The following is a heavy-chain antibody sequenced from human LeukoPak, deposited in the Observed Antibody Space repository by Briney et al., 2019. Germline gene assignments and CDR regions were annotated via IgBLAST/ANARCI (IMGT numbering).Heavy chain of an antibody. CDR2: ISYSGST. V-gene: IGHV4-59*01. CDR3: ARGGLGYFDY. J-gene: IGHJ4*02. CDR1: VGSISSYY. Sequence: SETLSLTCTVSVGSISSYYWNWIRQPPGKGLEWIGYISYSGSTNYNPSLKSRLTISVDTSKNQFSLKLSSVTAADTAVYYCARGGLGYFDYWGQGTLVTVSS. D-gene: IGHD3-16*01.